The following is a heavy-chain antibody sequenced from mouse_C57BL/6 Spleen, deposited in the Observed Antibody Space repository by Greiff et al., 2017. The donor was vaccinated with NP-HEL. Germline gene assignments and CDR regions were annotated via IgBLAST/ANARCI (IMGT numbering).Heavy chain of an antibody. Sequence: QVHVKQPGTELVKPGASVKLSCKASGYTFTSYWMHWVKQRPGQGLEWIGNINPSNGGTNYNEKFKSKATLTVDKSSSTAYMQLSSLTSEDSAVYYCARDSSGYQFAYWGQGTLVTVSA. D-gene: IGHD3-2*02. CDR1: GYTFTSYW. J-gene: IGHJ3*01. CDR3: ARDSSGYQFAY. CDR2: INPSNGGT. V-gene: IGHV1-53*01.